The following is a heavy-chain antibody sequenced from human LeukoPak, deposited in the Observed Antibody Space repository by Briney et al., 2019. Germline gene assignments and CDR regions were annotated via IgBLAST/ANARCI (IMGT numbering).Heavy chain of an antibody. J-gene: IGHJ4*02. CDR1: GVSISSSRW. Sequence: SETLSLTCDVSGVSISSSRWWSWVRQPPGKGLEWIGEIFHSSGGTNYNPSLKSRVTISVDKSKDQVSLKLSSVTAADTAVYYCARVGFYGSGSYTDDWGQGTLVTVSS. V-gene: IGHV4-4*02. CDR2: IFHSSGGT. D-gene: IGHD3-10*01. CDR3: ARVGFYGSGSYTDD.